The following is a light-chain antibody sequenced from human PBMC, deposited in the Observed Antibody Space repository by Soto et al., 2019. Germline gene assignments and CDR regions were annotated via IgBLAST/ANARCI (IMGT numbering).Light chain of an antibody. J-gene: IGKJ4*01. CDR1: QGIRNY. CDR2: AAS. CDR3: QKYNHAPT. Sequence: DIQMTQSPSSLSASVGDRVTITCRASQGIRNYLAWYQQKPVKVPALLIYAASTLQSGVPSRFSSSASGTDFTLTISSLQPEDVATYYCQKYNHAPTFGGGTKVEIK. V-gene: IGKV1-27*01.